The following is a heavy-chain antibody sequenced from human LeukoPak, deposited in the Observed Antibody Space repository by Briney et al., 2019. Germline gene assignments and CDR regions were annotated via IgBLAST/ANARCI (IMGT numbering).Heavy chain of an antibody. CDR3: AKDISHYYDFWSGYYDHYFDY. CDR1: GFTFSSYE. J-gene: IGHJ4*02. CDR2: LSSSGSAF. D-gene: IGHD3-3*01. V-gene: IGHV3-48*03. Sequence: PGGSLRLSCAASGFTFSSYEMNWVRQAPGKGLEWIAYLSSSGSAFSYADSVKGRFTIARDNAKNSVYLEMNSLRAEDTAVYYCAKDISHYYDFWSGYYDHYFDYWGQGTLVTVSS.